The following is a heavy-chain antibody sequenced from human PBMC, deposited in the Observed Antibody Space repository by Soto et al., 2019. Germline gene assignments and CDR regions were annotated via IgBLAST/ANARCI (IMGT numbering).Heavy chain of an antibody. V-gene: IGHV3-30*04. J-gene: IGHJ4*02. Sequence: PGGSLRLSCGASGFTFSRYAIHWVRQAPGKGLEWVAVISIDGTNKYYVDSVKGRFTISRDNSRNTLYLQMNSLRHEDAAVYYCARSRSGAVADSFDFWGQGTLVTVSS. CDR3: ARSRSGAVADSFDF. CDR2: ISIDGTNK. CDR1: GFTFSRYA. D-gene: IGHD3-10*01.